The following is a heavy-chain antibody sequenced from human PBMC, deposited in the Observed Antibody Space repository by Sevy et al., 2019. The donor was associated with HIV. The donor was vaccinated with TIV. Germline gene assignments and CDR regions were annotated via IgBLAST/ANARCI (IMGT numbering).Heavy chain of an antibody. CDR2: IGTAGDT. J-gene: IGHJ5*01. CDR1: GFTFSSYD. CDR3: ARAYSSGWYDY. Sequence: GGSLRLSCAASGFTFSSYDMHWVRQATGKGLEWVSAIGTAGDTYYPGSVKGRLTISRENAKNSLYLQMNSLRVGDTAVYYCARAYSSGWYDYWGHGTLVTVSS. V-gene: IGHV3-13*01. D-gene: IGHD6-19*01.